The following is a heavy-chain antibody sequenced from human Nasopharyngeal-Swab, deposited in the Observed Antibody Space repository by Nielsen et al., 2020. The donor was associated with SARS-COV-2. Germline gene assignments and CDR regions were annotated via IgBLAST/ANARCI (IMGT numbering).Heavy chain of an antibody. V-gene: IGHV1-18*01. D-gene: IGHD6-25*01. CDR3: ARDPRGPDY. Sequence: WLRQAPGQGLEWMGWISAYNGRTYYAQKFQGRVTMTTDTSTSTAYMDLRSLRSDDTAVYYCARDPRGPDYRGQGTLVTVSS. CDR2: ISAYNGRT. J-gene: IGHJ4*02.